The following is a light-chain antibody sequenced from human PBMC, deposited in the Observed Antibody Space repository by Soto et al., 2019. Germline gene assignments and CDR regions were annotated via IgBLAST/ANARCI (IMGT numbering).Light chain of an antibody. CDR1: QSVSNY. J-gene: IGKJ5*01. Sequence: IMLTQSPVTLSLSPGERGTLSCRASQSVSNYLAWYQQKTGQAPLLLIYDASNRATGIPARFSGSWSGTDVTLTISSLEPEEVAGYYCQQSKNRQVTFGQGTRLE. V-gene: IGKV3-11*01. CDR2: DAS. CDR3: QQSKNRQVT.